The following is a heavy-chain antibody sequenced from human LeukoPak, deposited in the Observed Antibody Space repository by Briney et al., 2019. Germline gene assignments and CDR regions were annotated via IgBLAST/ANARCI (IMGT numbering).Heavy chain of an antibody. Sequence: SETLSLTCTVSGGSISSSSYYWGWIRQPPGKGLEWIGSIYHSGSTYYNPSLKSRVTISVDTSKNQFSLKLSSVTAADTAVYYCARIGSGSYPFDYWGQGTLVTVSS. CDR1: GGSISSSSYY. CDR2: IYHSGST. J-gene: IGHJ4*02. CDR3: ARIGSGSYPFDY. D-gene: IGHD3-10*01. V-gene: IGHV4-39*07.